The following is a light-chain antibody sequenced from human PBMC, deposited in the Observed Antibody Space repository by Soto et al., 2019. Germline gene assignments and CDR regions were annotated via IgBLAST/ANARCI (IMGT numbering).Light chain of an antibody. V-gene: IGKV1-6*01. CDR3: LQEDNYPWT. CDR2: AAS. J-gene: IGKJ1*01. Sequence: AIQMTQSPSSLSASVGDIVTITCRASQGIRNDLGWYQQKPGKAPKLLMYAASSLQSVVPSRFSGSGSGTDFTLTISSRQHEDFATYYCLQEDNYPWTFGQGTKVEIK. CDR1: QGIRND.